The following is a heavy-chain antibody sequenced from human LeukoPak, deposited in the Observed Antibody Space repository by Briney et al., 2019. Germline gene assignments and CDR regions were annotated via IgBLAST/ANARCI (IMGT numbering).Heavy chain of an antibody. D-gene: IGHD4-11*01. CDR1: GGSISSYY. CDR2: IYYSGST. V-gene: IGHV4-59*01. Sequence: SETLSLTCTVSGGSISSYYWSWIRQPPGKGLEWIGYIYYSGSTNYNPSLKSRVTISVDTSKNQFSLKLSSVTAADTAVYYCARDIDYPGWFGPWGQGTLVTVSS. CDR3: ARDIDYPGWFGP. J-gene: IGHJ5*02.